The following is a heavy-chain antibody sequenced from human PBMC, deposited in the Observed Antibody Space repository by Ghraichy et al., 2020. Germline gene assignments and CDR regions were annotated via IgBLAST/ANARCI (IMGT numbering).Heavy chain of an antibody. CDR2: INHSGST. CDR3: ARWDYDSSGYPY. Sequence: SETLSLTCAVYGGSFSGYYWSWIRQPPGKGLEWIGEINHSGSTNYNPSLKSRVTISVDTSKNQFSLKLSSVTAADTAVYYCARWDYDSSGYPYWGQGTLVTVSS. D-gene: IGHD3-22*01. J-gene: IGHJ4*02. V-gene: IGHV4-34*01. CDR1: GGSFSGYY.